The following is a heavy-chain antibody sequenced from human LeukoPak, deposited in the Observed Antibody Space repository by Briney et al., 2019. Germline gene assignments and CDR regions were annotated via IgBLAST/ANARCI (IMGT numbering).Heavy chain of an antibody. Sequence: ASVKVSCKASGYTFTGYYMRWVRQAPGQGLEWTGWINPNSGGTNYAQKIQGRVTMTRDTSISTAYMELSRRRSDDTAVYYCARDRRLWLARYMDVWGKGTTVTVSS. V-gene: IGHV1-2*02. CDR1: GYTFTGYY. J-gene: IGHJ6*03. D-gene: IGHD6-19*01. CDR3: ARDRRLWLARYMDV. CDR2: INPNSGGT.